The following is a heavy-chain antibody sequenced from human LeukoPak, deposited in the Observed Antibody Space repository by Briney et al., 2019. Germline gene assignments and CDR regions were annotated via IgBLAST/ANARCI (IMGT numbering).Heavy chain of an antibody. Sequence: PSETLSLTCTVSGGSISSSSYYWGWIRQPPGKGLEWIGSIYYSGSTYYNPSLKSRVTISVDTSKNQFSLKLSSVTAADTAVYYCARDMTAAATDAFDIWGQGTMVTVSS. D-gene: IGHD6-13*01. CDR1: GGSISSSSYY. V-gene: IGHV4-39*07. CDR3: ARDMTAAATDAFDI. CDR2: IYYSGST. J-gene: IGHJ3*02.